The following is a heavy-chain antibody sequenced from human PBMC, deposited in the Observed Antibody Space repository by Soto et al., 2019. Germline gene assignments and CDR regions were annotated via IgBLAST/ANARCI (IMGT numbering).Heavy chain of an antibody. V-gene: IGHV3-48*01. CDR1: GFSISDCS. Sequence: GGSLRLSCAASGFSISDCSMNWVRRAPGKGLEWISYISTNNDAIYYADSVKGRLTISRDNAKNSLYLQMNSLRAEDTAVYYCASALGSRRSGSYPPYWGQGTLVTVP. CDR3: ASALGSRRSGSYPPY. J-gene: IGHJ4*02. CDR2: ISTNNDAI. D-gene: IGHD3-10*01.